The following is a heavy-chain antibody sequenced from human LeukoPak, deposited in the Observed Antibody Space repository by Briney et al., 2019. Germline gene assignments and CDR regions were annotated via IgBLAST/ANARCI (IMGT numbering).Heavy chain of an antibody. V-gene: IGHV4-39*07. J-gene: IGHJ3*02. Sequence: PSETLSLTCTVSGGSMSSSGYYWGWIRQPPGKGLEWIGSIYYSGTTYYNPSLKSRVTISVDTSKNQFSLKLSSVTAADTAVYYCARPMVRGVNDALDIWGQGTMVTVSS. CDR1: GGSMSSSGYY. CDR2: IYYSGTT. D-gene: IGHD3-10*01. CDR3: ARPMVRGVNDALDI.